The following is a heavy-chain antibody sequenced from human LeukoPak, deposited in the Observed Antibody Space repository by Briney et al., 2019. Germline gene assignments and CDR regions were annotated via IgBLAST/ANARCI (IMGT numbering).Heavy chain of an antibody. CDR3: ARGYSSGLHFDY. Sequence: GGSLRLSCAASGFTFSSFAMNWVRQAPGKGLEWVSGTSGTGGSTYYADSVKGRFTISRDNAKNTLYLQMNSLRAEDTAVYYCARGYSSGLHFDYWGQGTLVTVSS. CDR2: TSGTGGST. CDR1: GFTFSSFA. D-gene: IGHD6-19*01. V-gene: IGHV3-23*01. J-gene: IGHJ4*02.